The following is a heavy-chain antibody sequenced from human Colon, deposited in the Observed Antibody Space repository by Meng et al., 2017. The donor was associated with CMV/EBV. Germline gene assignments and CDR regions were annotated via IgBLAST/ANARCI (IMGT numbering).Heavy chain of an antibody. CDR3: ATVSSGYYLYFQH. J-gene: IGHJ1*01. D-gene: IGHD3-22*01. Sequence: VQLVDSGAEVKKPGASVKVSCKASGYTFTGYYMHWVRQAPGQGLEWMGWINPNSGGTNYAQKFQGRVTMTRDTSISTAYMELSRLRSDDTAVYYCATVSSGYYLYFQHWGQGTLVTVSS. CDR2: INPNSGGT. CDR1: GYTFTGYY. V-gene: IGHV1-2*02.